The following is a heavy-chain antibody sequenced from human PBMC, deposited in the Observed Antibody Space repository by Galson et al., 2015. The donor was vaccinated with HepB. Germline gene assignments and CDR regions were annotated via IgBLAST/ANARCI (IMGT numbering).Heavy chain of an antibody. J-gene: IGHJ6*02. CDR2: ISSSGSTI. CDR1: GFTFSDYY. CDR3: ARDLIVVVPAAIPRLVSGMDV. Sequence: SLRLSCAASGFTFSDYYMSWIRQAPGKGLEWVSYISSSGSTIYYADSVKGRFTISRDNAKNSLYLQMNSLRAEDTAVYYCARDLIVVVPAAIPRLVSGMDVWGQGTTVTVSS. V-gene: IGHV3-11*01. D-gene: IGHD2-2*02.